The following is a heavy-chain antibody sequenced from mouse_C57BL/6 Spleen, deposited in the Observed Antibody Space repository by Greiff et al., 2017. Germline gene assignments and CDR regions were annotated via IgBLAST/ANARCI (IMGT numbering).Heavy chain of an antibody. J-gene: IGHJ4*01. CDR2: INPYNGGT. CDR3: ARFSGGYAMDY. V-gene: IGHV1-19*01. Sequence: EVKLQQSGPVLVKPGASVKMSCKASGYTFTDYYMNWVKQSHGKSLEWIGVINPYNGGTSYNQKFKGKATLTVDKSSSTAYMELNSLTSEDSAVYYCARFSGGYAMDYWGQGTSVTVSS. CDR1: GYTFTDYY.